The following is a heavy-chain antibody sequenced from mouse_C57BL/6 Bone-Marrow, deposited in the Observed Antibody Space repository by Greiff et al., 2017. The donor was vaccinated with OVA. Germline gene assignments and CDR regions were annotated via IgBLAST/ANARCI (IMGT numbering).Heavy chain of an antibody. CDR3: TRRGWLLPYDAMDY. Sequence: EVQLQESGTVLARPGASVKMSCKTSGYTFTSYWMHWVNQRPGQGLEWIGAIYPGNSDTSYNQKFKGKDKLTAVTSASTAYMELSSLTNEDSAVYYCTRRGWLLPYDAMDYWGQGTSVTVSS. CDR2: IYPGNSDT. CDR1: GYTFTSYW. V-gene: IGHV1-5*01. D-gene: IGHD2-3*01. J-gene: IGHJ4*01.